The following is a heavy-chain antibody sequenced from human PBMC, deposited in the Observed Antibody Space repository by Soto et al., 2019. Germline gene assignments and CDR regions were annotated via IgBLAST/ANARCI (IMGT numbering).Heavy chain of an antibody. V-gene: IGHV3-11*06. J-gene: IGHJ4*02. CDR2: ISSSSSYT. Sequence: QVQLVESGGGLGKPGGSLRLSCAASGFTFSDYYMSWIRQAPGKGLEWVSYISSSSSYTNYADSVKGRFTISRDNAKNSLYLQMNSLRAEDTAVYYCARELPRYGGKEIWGQGTLVTVSS. CDR3: ARELPRYGGKEI. D-gene: IGHD2-15*01. CDR1: GFTFSDYY.